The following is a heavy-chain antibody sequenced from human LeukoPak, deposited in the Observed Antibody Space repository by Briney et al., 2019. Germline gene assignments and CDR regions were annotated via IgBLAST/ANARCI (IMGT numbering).Heavy chain of an antibody. D-gene: IGHD2-21*01. Sequence: SETLSLTCTVSGASISGSGYYWGWIRQPPGKGLEWIGSIYSSGSTYYNASLQSRVTISVDTSKNQFSLKLSSVTAADTAFYYCARSLHISAPFDVWGQGTLVTVSS. CDR1: GASISGSGYY. V-gene: IGHV4-39*01. J-gene: IGHJ4*02. CDR3: ARSLHISAPFDV. CDR2: IYSSGST.